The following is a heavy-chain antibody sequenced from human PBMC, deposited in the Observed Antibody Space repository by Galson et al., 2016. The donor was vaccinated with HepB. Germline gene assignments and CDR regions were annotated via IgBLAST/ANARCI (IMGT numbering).Heavy chain of an antibody. CDR2: LSYHGMNE. CDR3: ARDRGGGDCYWFLDL. Sequence: SLRLSCAGSGFPFSSYAIHWVRQAPGRGLEWVAALSYHGMNEYYGDSVKGRFTVSRDNSRKTLYLDMNNLRAEDTAVYYCARDRGGGDCYWFLDLWGRGALVTVSS. J-gene: IGHJ2*01. D-gene: IGHD2-21*02. CDR1: GFPFSSYA. V-gene: IGHV3-30*04.